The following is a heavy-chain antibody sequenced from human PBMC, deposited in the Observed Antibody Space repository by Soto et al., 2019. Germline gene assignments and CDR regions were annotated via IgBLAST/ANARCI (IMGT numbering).Heavy chain of an antibody. D-gene: IGHD1-20*01. Sequence: QAQLMQSGAEVKKPGSSVKVSCKASGGTFSGYAINWVRQAPGQGLEWMGGLIPLLGITDYGQKFHGRITIAADESTGTAYMDLRGLRSEDTAVYYCARDPRSITGTTSSEDFQHWGQGTLVSVSS. J-gene: IGHJ1*01. CDR3: ARDPRSITGTTSSEDFQH. V-gene: IGHV1-69*01. CDR1: GGTFSGYA. CDR2: LIPLLGIT.